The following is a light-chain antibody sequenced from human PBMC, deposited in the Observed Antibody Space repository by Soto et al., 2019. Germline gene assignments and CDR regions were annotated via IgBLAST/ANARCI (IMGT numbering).Light chain of an antibody. CDR3: QQYGNSPGFT. CDR1: QTVSGSY. Sequence: EIVLTQSPGTLSLSPGERSTLSCRASQTVSGSYVAWYQQKPGQAPRLLIYGASSRATGIPDRFSGSGSGTDFTLTISRLEPGDFAVYYCQQYGNSPGFTFGPGTKVDIK. CDR2: GAS. J-gene: IGKJ3*01. V-gene: IGKV3-20*01.